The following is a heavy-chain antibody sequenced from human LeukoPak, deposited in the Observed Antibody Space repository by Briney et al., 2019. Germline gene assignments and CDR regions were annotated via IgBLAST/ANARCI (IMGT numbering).Heavy chain of an antibody. CDR1: GGSISSGDYY. D-gene: IGHD3-22*01. V-gene: IGHV4-30-4*01. J-gene: IGHJ4*02. Sequence: PSQTLSLTCTVSGGSISSGDYYWSWIRQPPGKGLEWIGHIYYSGSTYYNPSLKSRVTISVDTSKNQFSLKLSSVTAADTAVYYCAREGENYYDSSGYIVYWGQGTLVTVSS. CDR3: AREGENYYDSSGYIVY. CDR2: IYYSGST.